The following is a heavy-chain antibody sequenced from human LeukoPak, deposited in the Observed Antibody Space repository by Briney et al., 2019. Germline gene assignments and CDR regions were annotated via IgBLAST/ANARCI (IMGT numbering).Heavy chain of an antibody. J-gene: IGHJ4*02. Sequence: PGGSLRLSCAASGFTFSDYSMSWSRQAPGKGLEWVSYISSSGSTIYYADSVKGRFTISRDNAKNSLYLQMNSLRAEDTAVYYCARDRTYYYDSTPGYWGQGTLVTVSS. CDR3: ARDRTYYYDSTPGY. CDR2: ISSSGSTI. V-gene: IGHV3-11*01. D-gene: IGHD3-22*01. CDR1: GFTFSDYS.